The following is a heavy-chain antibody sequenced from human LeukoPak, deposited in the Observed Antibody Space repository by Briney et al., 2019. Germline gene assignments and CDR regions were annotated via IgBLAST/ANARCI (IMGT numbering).Heavy chain of an antibody. D-gene: IGHD2-2*02. V-gene: IGHV3-23*01. CDR1: GFSFSNYA. CDR3: AKANTVYCSSTSCYKVDGMDV. CDR2: IRGGGET. Sequence: PGGSLRLSCAASGFSFSNYAMSWVRQAPARGPEWVSSIRGGGETFYADSVKGRFTISRDNSKNTLYLQMNSLRAEDTAVYYCAKANTVYCSSTSCYKVDGMDVWGQGTTVTVSS. J-gene: IGHJ6*02.